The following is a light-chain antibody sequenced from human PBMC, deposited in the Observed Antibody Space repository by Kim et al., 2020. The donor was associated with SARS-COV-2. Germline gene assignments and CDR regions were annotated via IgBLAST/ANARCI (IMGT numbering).Light chain of an antibody. J-gene: IGLJ3*02. V-gene: IGLV1-44*01. Sequence: QSVLTQQPSTSGTPGQRVTISCSGSSSNIGSNPVNWYRQVPGTAPKLLVYGTNQRPSGVPDRFSDSKSGTSASLAISGLQSEDEADYYCTAWDDSLNVWVFGGGTKLTVL. CDR2: GTN. CDR1: SSNIGSNP. CDR3: TAWDDSLNVWV.